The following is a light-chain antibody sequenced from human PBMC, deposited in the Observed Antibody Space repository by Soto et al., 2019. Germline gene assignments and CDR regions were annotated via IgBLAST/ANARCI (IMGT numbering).Light chain of an antibody. J-gene: IGLJ2*01. Sequence: QSVLTQPPSVSGAPGRRVTISCTGSNSNIGAGYDVHWYQQLPGTAPKLLIYGNTNRPSGVPDRFSGSKSGTSASLAITGLLAEDEADYYCQSYDSSLSVVFGGGPKLTVL. CDR2: GNT. CDR3: QSYDSSLSVV. CDR1: NSNIGAGYD. V-gene: IGLV1-40*01.